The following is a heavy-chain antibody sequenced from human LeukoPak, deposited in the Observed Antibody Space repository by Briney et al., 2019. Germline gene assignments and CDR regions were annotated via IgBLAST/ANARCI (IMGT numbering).Heavy chain of an antibody. D-gene: IGHD5-24*01. CDR2: IYYSGST. Sequence: SETLSLTCTVYGGTISSKYWRWIRQPPGKGLEWIGYIYYSGSTNYNPSLKSRVTISVDTTKNQFSLKLSSVTAADTAVYYCARQKTYERWLPNDAFDIWGQGTMVTVSS. V-gene: IGHV4-59*08. CDR3: ARQKTYERWLPNDAFDI. CDR1: GGTISSKY. J-gene: IGHJ3*02.